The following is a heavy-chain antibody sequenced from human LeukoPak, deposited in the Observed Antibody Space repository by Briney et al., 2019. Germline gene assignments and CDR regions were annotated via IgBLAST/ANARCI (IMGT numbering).Heavy chain of an antibody. V-gene: IGHV3-23*01. CDR3: ATYRQVLLPFES. CDR2: MSGSASTT. Sequence: GGSLRLSCTASGFTFPNYAMAWVRQAPGKGLEWVSAMSGSASTTYYADSVKGRFTISRDNSRNTLSLQMNSLRAEDTAIYYCATYRQVLLPFESWGQGTLVTVSS. CDR1: GFTFPNYA. D-gene: IGHD2-8*02. J-gene: IGHJ4*02.